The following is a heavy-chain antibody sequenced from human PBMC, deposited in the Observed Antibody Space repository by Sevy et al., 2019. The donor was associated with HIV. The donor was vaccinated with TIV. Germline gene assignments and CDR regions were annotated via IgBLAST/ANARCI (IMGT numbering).Heavy chain of an antibody. V-gene: IGHV1-2*02. D-gene: IGHD1-26*01. Sequence: ASVKVSCKTSGYMFSDYFIYWVRQAPGQGLECMGWLSPRSGGTKYAQKFQGRVTMTRDTSISTAYMELTTLRSDDTAVYYCAREVGSSDKKSYYFDFWGQGTLVTVSS. CDR1: GYMFSDYF. CDR3: AREVGSSDKKSYYFDF. J-gene: IGHJ4*02. CDR2: LSPRSGGT.